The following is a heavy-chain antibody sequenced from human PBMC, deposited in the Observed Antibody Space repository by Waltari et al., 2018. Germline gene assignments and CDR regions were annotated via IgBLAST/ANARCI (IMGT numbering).Heavy chain of an antibody. CDR2: IKPDGGGK. D-gene: IGHD3-16*01. J-gene: IGHJ4*02. CDR1: GFSFSRYW. Sequence: EVQLLESGGGLVQPGGSLRHYCAASGFSFSRYWMTWCRQAPGTGLEWVATIKPDGGGKFDVDSVKGRFSISRDNAKNSLYLQMNSLRAEDTAIFYCARMGAGRAPDYWGQGTLVTVSS. CDR3: ARMGAGRAPDY. V-gene: IGHV3-7*03.